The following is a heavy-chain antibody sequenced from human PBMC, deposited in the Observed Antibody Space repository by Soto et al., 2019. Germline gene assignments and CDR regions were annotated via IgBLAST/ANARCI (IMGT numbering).Heavy chain of an antibody. CDR3: AGAESFGESTTYMDV. J-gene: IGHJ6*03. D-gene: IGHD3-10*01. Sequence: GGSMRLSCSASGFTFSNYHMNWVRQAPGKGLEWVSSISFSSSYIYYADSVRGRFTISRDNAKNSLYLQMNSLRAEDTAVYYCAGAESFGESTTYMDVWGQGTTVTVSS. CDR2: ISFSSSYI. CDR1: GFTFSNYH. V-gene: IGHV3-21*01.